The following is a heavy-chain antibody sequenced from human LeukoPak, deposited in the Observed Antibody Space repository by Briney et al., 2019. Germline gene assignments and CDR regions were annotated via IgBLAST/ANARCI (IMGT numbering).Heavy chain of an antibody. V-gene: IGHV4-61*01. CDR3: ARVEYYGSGSPFDY. J-gene: IGHJ4*02. CDR2: MYHSGST. CDR1: GGSVSSDSYY. D-gene: IGHD3-10*01. Sequence: SETLSLTCTVSGGSVSSDSYYWSWIRQPPGKGLEWIGYMYHSGSTNYNPSLKSRVTISVDTSKNQFSLKLSSVTAADTAVYYCARVEYYGSGSPFDYWGQGTLVTVSS.